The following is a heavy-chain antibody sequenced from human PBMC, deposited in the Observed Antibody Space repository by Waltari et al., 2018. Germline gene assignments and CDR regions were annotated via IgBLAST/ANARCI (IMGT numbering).Heavy chain of an antibody. V-gene: IGHV1-2*06. CDR3: ARAYLGYSSRGTDI. CDR2: INPNSGGT. Sequence: QVQLVQSGAEVKKPGASVKVSCQASGYTFTGYYMHWVRQAPGQGLEWMGRINPNSGGTNYAQKCQGRVTMTRDTSISTAYMELSRLRSDDTAVDYCARAYLGYSSRGTDIWGQGTMVTVSS. D-gene: IGHD6-13*01. CDR1: GYTFTGYY. J-gene: IGHJ3*02.